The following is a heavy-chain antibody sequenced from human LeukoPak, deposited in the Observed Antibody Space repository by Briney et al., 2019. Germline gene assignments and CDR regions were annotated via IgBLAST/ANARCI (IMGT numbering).Heavy chain of an antibody. J-gene: IGHJ4*02. D-gene: IGHD3-9*01. CDR2: IIPIFGTA. CDR1: GGTFSSYA. V-gene: IGHV1-69*13. Sequence: ASVKVSCKASGGTFSSYAISWVRQAPGQGLEWMGGIIPIFGTANYAQKFQGRVTITADESTSTAYMELRSLRSDDTAVYYCARGGDYDILTGYHEYWGQGTLVTVSS. CDR3: ARGGDYDILTGYHEY.